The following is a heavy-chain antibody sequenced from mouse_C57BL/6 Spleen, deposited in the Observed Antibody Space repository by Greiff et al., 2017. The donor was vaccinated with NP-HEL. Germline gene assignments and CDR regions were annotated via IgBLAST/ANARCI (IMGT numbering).Heavy chain of an antibody. D-gene: IGHD5-2*01. CDR2: INYDGSST. CDR1: GFTFSDYY. J-gene: IGHJ2*01. Sequence: EVQWVESEGGLVQPGRSMKLSCTASGFTFSDYYMAWVRQVPEKGLEWVANINYDGSSTYYLDSLKSRFIISRDNAKNILYLQMSSLKSEDTATYYCAREGEYLDYWGQGTTLTVSS. CDR3: AREGEYLDY. V-gene: IGHV5-16*01.